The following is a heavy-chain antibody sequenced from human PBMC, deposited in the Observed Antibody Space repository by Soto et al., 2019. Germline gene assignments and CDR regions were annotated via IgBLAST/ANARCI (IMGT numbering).Heavy chain of an antibody. J-gene: IGHJ3*01. CDR2: ISSGSGGST. CDR3: ARYDAFKAFDL. Sequence: EVQLLESGGGLVQPGGSLRLSCAASGFTFTSYAMTWVRHAPGKGLEWVSSISSGSGGSTYYADSVKGRFTISRDNSRNTLYLQMNSLRAEDTAVYYCARYDAFKAFDLWGQGTMVTVSS. CDR1: GFTFTSYA. D-gene: IGHD1-1*01. V-gene: IGHV3-23*01.